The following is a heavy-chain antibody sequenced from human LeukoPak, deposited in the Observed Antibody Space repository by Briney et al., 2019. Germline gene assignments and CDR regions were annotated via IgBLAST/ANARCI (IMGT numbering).Heavy chain of an antibody. J-gene: IGHJ4*02. CDR3: ARVGYCSSTSCYLFDY. CDR1: GFTFSDYW. CDR2: INTDGSIT. V-gene: IGHV3-74*01. Sequence: TGGSLRLSCAASGFTFSDYWIHWVRQAPGKGLVWVSRINTDGSITNYADSVKGRFSISRDNAKNSLYLQMNSLRAEDTAVYYCARVGYCSSTSCYLFDYWGQGTLVTVSS. D-gene: IGHD2-2*03.